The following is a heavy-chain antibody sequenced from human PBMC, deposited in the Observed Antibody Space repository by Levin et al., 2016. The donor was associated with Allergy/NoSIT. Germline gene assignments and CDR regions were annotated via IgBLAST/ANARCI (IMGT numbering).Heavy chain of an antibody. CDR2: ILSNDER. D-gene: IGHD5-18*01. Sequence: SGPTLVKPTETLTLTCTVSGASLSNGRMGVTWIRQPPGKALEWLAHILSNDERSYNTILRGRLTVSKDTSKRQVVLTMTNMDPVDTATYYCAHSPKVGGSYGSWGQGTLVTVSS. CDR3: AHSPKVGGSYGS. V-gene: IGHV2-26*01. CDR1: GASLSNGRMG. J-gene: IGHJ5*02.